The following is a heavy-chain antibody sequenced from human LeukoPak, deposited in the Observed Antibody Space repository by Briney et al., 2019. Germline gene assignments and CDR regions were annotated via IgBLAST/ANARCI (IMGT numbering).Heavy chain of an antibody. CDR2: ISGSGGST. CDR1: GFTFGDYA. J-gene: IGHJ4*02. CDR3: AKDHGVRGRI. V-gene: IGHV3-23*01. Sequence: PGGSLRLSCTASGFTFGDYAMSWFRQAPGKGLEWVSAISGSGGSTYYADSVKGRFTISRDNSKNTLYLQMNSLRAEDTAVYYCAKDHGVRGRIWGQGTLVTVSS. D-gene: IGHD3-10*01.